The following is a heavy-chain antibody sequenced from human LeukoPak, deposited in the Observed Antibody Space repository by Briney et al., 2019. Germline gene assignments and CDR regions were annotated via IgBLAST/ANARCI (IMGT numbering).Heavy chain of an antibody. CDR3: ARGTGCTGGSCSYYGMDV. J-gene: IGHJ6*02. CDR2: IYYDGRT. V-gene: IGHV4-39*01. Sequence: SETLSLTCTVPGGSISSSSYYWGWIRQPPGKGLEWIGNIYYDGRTSYNPSLESRVTISVDTSTNEFSLKLNSVTAADTAVYYCARGTGCTGGSCSYYGMDVWGQGTTVTVSS. D-gene: IGHD2-15*01. CDR1: GGSISSSSYY.